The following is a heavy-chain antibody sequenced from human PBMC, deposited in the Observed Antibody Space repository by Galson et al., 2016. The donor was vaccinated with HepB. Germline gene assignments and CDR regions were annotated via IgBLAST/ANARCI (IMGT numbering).Heavy chain of an antibody. Sequence: SLRLSCAASGFTFSNYAMSWVRQAPGKGLEWVSSINIGGDSTYYADSVKGRFTISRDNSKNTLYLQMNSLRADDTAVYYCAKGTTLQVHFGYFDHWGQGTLVTVSS. CDR3: AKGTTLQVHFGYFDH. CDR2: INIGGDST. D-gene: IGHD1/OR15-1a*01. V-gene: IGHV3-23*01. J-gene: IGHJ4*02. CDR1: GFTFSNYA.